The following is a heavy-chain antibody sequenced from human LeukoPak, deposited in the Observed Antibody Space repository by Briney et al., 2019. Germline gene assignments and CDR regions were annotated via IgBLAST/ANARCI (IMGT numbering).Heavy chain of an antibody. D-gene: IGHD3-10*01. CDR1: GGSFSGYY. Sequence: SETLSLTCAVYGGSFSGYYWSWIRQPPGKGLEWIGEINHSGSTNYNPSLKSRVTISVDTSKNQFSLKLSSVTAADTAVYYCARGYGYYFDYWGQGTLVTVS. CDR3: ARGYGYYFDY. CDR2: INHSGST. V-gene: IGHV4-34*01. J-gene: IGHJ4*02.